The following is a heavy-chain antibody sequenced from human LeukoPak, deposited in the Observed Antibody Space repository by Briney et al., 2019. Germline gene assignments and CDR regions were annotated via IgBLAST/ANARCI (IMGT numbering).Heavy chain of an antibody. J-gene: IGHJ6*02. D-gene: IGHD3-3*01. CDR2: ISNSSSYM. CDR3: ARGGYDFWSGYQNPGPNYYYYGMDV. V-gene: IGHV3-21*01. CDR1: GFTFKSHS. Sequence: GGSVGLSCGASGFTFKSHSINWVRQAPGKGLEGVNSISNSSSYMYCADALKGRFTIYRDNAKNSLYLQMNGLRAEDTAVYYCARGGYDFWSGYQNPGPNYYYYGMDVWGQGTTVTVSS.